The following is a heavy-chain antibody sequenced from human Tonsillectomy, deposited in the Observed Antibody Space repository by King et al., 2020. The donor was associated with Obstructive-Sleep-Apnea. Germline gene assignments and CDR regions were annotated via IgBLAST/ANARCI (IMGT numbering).Heavy chain of an antibody. Sequence: QLQESGPGLVKPSETLSLTCTVSGGSISTYYWNWIRQPAGKGMEWIGRSHTSGSTKYNPSLKSRVTMSVDTSKNQFSLKLSSVTAADTAVYYCACWKVRGVIQEYWGQGTLVTVSS. V-gene: IGHV4-4*07. CDR3: ACWKVRGVIQEY. CDR1: GGSISTYY. J-gene: IGHJ4*02. CDR2: SHTSGST. D-gene: IGHD3-10*01.